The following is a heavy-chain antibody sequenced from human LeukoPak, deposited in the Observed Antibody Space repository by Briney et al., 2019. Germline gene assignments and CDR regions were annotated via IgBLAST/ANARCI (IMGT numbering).Heavy chain of an antibody. D-gene: IGHD1-26*01. Sequence: ASVKVSCKASGYTFTSYAISWVRQAPGQGLEWMGWISAYSGNTNYAQKLQGRVTMTTDTSTSTAYMELRSLRSEDTAVYYCATDGWELLDAFDIWGQGTMVTVSS. V-gene: IGHV1-18*01. CDR2: ISAYSGNT. J-gene: IGHJ3*02. CDR1: GYTFTSYA. CDR3: ATDGWELLDAFDI.